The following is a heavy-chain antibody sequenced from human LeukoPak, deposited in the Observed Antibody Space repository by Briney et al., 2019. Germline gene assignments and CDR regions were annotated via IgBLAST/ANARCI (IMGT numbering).Heavy chain of an antibody. CDR1: GGTFSIYA. CDR3: ARFSVTMVRGVTADYYYYGMDV. CDR2: IIPILGIA. Sequence: SVKVSCKASGGTFSIYAISWVRQAPGQGLEWMGRIIPILGIANYAQKVQGRVTITADKSTSTAYMELSSLRSEDTAVYDCARFSVTMVRGVTADYYYYGMDVWGQGTTVTVSS. D-gene: IGHD3-10*01. J-gene: IGHJ6*02. V-gene: IGHV1-69*04.